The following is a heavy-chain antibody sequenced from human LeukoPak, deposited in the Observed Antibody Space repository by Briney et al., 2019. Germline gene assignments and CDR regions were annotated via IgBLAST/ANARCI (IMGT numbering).Heavy chain of an antibody. CDR1: GFTFSYYG. V-gene: IGHV3-64D*09. D-gene: IGHD4-17*01. CDR3: VKGRGVITTVTTHYCDY. CDR2: ISNNGGST. J-gene: IGHJ4*02. Sequence: GGSLRLSCSASGFTFSYYGMHWVRQAPGKGLEYVSAISNNGGSTYYADSVKGRFTISRDNSKSTVFLQMSNLRTEDTAIYYCVKGRGVITTVTTHYCDYWGQGTLVTVSS.